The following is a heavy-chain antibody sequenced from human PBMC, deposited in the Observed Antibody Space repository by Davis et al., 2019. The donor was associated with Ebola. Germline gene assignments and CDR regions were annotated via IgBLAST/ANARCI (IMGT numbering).Heavy chain of an antibody. D-gene: IGHD5-12*01. CDR3: VPGTWI. J-gene: IGHJ4*02. CDR1: GFTFSSYA. Sequence: GESLKISCAASGFTFSSYAMSWVRQAPGKGLEWVSAISGSGGSTYYADSVKGRFTISRGNSENTLSLQMNSLKAEDTAVYYCVPGTWIRGQGSLVTVSS. CDR2: ISGSGGST. V-gene: IGHV3-23*01.